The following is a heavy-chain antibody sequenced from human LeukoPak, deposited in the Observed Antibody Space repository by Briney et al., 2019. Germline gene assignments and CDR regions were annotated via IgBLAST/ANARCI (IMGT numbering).Heavy chain of an antibody. Sequence: GGSLRLSCAASGFTVSNKYMSWVRQAPGKGLEWVSVIYSGGNTYYADSVKGRFTTSRDNSKNTVYLQMNSLRGEDTAVYYCARITVTQFDPWGQGTLVTVSS. V-gene: IGHV3-66*01. J-gene: IGHJ5*02. D-gene: IGHD4-11*01. CDR3: ARITVTQFDP. CDR1: GFTVSNKY. CDR2: IYSGGNT.